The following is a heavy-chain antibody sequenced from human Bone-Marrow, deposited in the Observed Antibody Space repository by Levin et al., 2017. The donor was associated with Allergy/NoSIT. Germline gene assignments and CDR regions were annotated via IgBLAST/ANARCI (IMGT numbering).Heavy chain of an antibody. CDR1: GGTFSSYA. D-gene: IGHD3-3*01. CDR2: IIPIFGTA. J-gene: IGHJ4*02. V-gene: IGHV1-69*01. Sequence: KISCKASGGTFSSYAISWVRQAPGQGLEWMGGIIPIFGTANYAKKFQGRVTIIADASTSTAYMELSSLRSDDTAVYYWARESRGDEFWSSSSYFDYWGQGTLVTVSS. CDR3: ARESRGDEFWSSSSYFDY.